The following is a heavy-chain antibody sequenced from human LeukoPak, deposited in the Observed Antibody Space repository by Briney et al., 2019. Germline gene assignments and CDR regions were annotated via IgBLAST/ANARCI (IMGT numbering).Heavy chain of an antibody. J-gene: IGHJ5*02. CDR2: ISYDGSNK. CDR3: AKGPGVSSWYGIKNWFDP. V-gene: IGHV3-30*04. Sequence: GRSLRLSCAASGFTFRTYAVHWVRQAPGKGLEWVAVISYDGSNKYYADSVKGRFTISRDNSKNTLYLQMNSLRAEDTAVYYCAKGPGVSSWYGIKNWFDPWGQGTLVTVSS. D-gene: IGHD6-13*01. CDR1: GFTFRTYA.